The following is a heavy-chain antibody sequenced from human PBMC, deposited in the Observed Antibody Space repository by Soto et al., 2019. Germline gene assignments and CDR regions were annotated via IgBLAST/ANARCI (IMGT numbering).Heavy chain of an antibody. Sequence: GSLRLSCVASGFAFSNYAMSWVRQAPGKGLEWVSAISGSGGSTYYADSVKGRFTISRDNSKNTLYLQMNSLRAEDTAVYYCAKTRVPYDILTGLSVWGKGTTVTVSS. CDR1: GFAFSNYA. CDR3: AKTRVPYDILTGLSV. CDR2: ISGSGGST. J-gene: IGHJ6*04. D-gene: IGHD3-9*01. V-gene: IGHV3-23*01.